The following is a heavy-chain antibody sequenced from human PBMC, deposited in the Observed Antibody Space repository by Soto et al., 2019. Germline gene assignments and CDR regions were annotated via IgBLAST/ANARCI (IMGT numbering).Heavy chain of an antibody. CDR2: IYYSGST. J-gene: IGHJ4*02. Sequence: SETLSLTCTVSGGSISSSSYYWGWIRQPPGKGLEWIGSIYYSGSTNYNPSLKSRVTISVDTSKNQFSLKLSSVTAADTAVYYCARHRTDFWSGYPSSYFDYWGQGTLVTVSS. D-gene: IGHD3-3*01. CDR1: GGSISSSSYY. CDR3: ARHRTDFWSGYPSSYFDY. V-gene: IGHV4-39*01.